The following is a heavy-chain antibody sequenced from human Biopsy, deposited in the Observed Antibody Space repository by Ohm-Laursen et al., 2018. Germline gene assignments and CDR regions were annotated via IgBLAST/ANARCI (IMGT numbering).Heavy chain of an antibody. J-gene: IGHJ4*02. CDR3: AKASRNYYDSTGYYFDY. CDR2: ITGSGDGA. CDR1: VFTFSSYA. V-gene: IGHV3-23*01. Sequence: SLRLSCAASVFTFSSYAMNWVRQAPGRGLEWVSGITGSGDGAYYADSMRGRFTIARDNSMNTLYLQMNSPSADDTAVYYCAKASRNYYDSTGYYFDYWGQGTLVTVSS. D-gene: IGHD3-22*01.